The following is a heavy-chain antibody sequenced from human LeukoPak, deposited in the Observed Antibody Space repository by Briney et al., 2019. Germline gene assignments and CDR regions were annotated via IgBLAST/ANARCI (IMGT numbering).Heavy chain of an antibody. Sequence: GGSLRLSCAASGFTFSSYWMSWIRQAPGKGLEWVANIKQDGSEKHYVDSVKGRFTISRDNAKNSLYLQMNSLRAEDTAVYYCARDRGGSFPTGYYYMDVWGKGTTVTISS. J-gene: IGHJ6*03. CDR1: GFTFSSYW. CDR2: IKQDGSEK. CDR3: ARDRGGSFPTGYYYMDV. D-gene: IGHD1-26*01. V-gene: IGHV3-7*01.